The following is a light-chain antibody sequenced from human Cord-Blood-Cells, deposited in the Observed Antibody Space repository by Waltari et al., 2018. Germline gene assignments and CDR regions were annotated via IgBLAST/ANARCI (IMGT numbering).Light chain of an antibody. J-gene: IGKJ2*01. CDR3: MQALQTPYT. Sequence: DIVMTQSPLSLPVTPGEPASISCRFSQRLLHSNGYNYLDWYLQKPGQSPQLLIYLGSSRASGVPDRFSGSGSGTDFTLKISRVEAEDVGVYYCMQALQTPYTFGQGTKLEIK. CDR1: QRLLHSNGYNY. V-gene: IGKV2-28*01. CDR2: LGS.